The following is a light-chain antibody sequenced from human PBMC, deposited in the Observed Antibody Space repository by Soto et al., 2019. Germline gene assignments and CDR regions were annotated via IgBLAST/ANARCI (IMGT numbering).Light chain of an antibody. CDR3: QSYDSSLSSSV. Sequence: SVLTQPPSVSGAPGQRVTISCTGSSSNIGAGYDVHWYQQLPGTAPKLLIYGNSNRPSGVPDRFSGSKSGTSASLAITGLQAEDEADYYCQSYDSSLSSSVFGGGTKVTVL. J-gene: IGLJ3*02. CDR2: GNS. V-gene: IGLV1-40*01. CDR1: SSNIGAGYD.